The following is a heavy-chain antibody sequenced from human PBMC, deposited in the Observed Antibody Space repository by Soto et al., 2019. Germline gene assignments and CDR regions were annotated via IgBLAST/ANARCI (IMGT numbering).Heavy chain of an antibody. V-gene: IGHV4-30-4*01. CDR3: ARVRITMVRGVQYYYYGMDV. CDR2: IYYSGST. J-gene: IGHJ6*02. Sequence: PSETLSLTCTVSGGSISSGDYYWSWIRQPPGKGLEWIGYIYYSGSTYYNPSLKSRVTISVDTSKNQFSLKLSSVTAADTAVYYCARVRITMVRGVQYYYYGMDVWGQGTTVTVSS. CDR1: GGSISSGDYY. D-gene: IGHD3-10*01.